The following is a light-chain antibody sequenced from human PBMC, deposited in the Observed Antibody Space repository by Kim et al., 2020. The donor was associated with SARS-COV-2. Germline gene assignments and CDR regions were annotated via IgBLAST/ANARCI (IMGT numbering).Light chain of an antibody. V-gene: IGKV2D-30*01. Sequence: DVVMTQSPLSLPVTLEQPASISCRSSQSLVFRDGNTYLNWFHQRPGQSPRRLIYKVSKWDSGVPDRFRGSGSGTDFTLKIDRVEADDIGVYYCMQGTYWPYTFGQGTKLEI. CDR3: MQGTYWPYT. CDR2: KVS. CDR1: QSLVFRDGNTY. J-gene: IGKJ2*01.